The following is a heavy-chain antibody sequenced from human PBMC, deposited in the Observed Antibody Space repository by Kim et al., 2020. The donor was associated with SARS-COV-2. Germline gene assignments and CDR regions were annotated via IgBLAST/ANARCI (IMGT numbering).Heavy chain of an antibody. CDR1: GGTFSSNA. CDR2: IIPTFGTA. Sequence: SVKVSCKAFGGTFSSNAISWVRQAPGQGLEWMGGIIPTFGTANYAQKFQGRATITADESTSTAYMELSSLRSEDTAVYYCARVKEYCSSTSCYDYYYGMDVWGQGTTVTVSS. V-gene: IGHV1-69*13. D-gene: IGHD2-2*01. CDR3: ARVKEYCSSTSCYDYYYGMDV. J-gene: IGHJ6*02.